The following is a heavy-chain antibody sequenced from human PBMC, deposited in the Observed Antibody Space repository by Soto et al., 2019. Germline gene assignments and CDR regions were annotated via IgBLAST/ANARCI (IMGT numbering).Heavy chain of an antibody. CDR3: ARDRYYDILTGYTRDYYYYMDV. Sequence: PGGSLRLSCAASGFTVSSNYMSWVRQAPGKGLEWVSVIYSGGSTYYADSVKGRFTISRDNSKNTLYLQMNSLRAEDTAVYYCARDRYYDILTGYTRDYYYYMDVWGKGTTVTGSS. CDR1: GFTVSSNY. CDR2: IYSGGST. J-gene: IGHJ6*03. V-gene: IGHV3-66*01. D-gene: IGHD3-9*01.